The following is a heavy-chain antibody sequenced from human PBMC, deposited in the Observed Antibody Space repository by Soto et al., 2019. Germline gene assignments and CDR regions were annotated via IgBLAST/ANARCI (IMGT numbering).Heavy chain of an antibody. D-gene: IGHD1-26*01. Sequence: PVGSLRLSCAASGFTFSSYSMNWVRQAPGKGLEWVSSISSSSSYIYYADSVKGRFTISRDNAKNSLYLQMNSLRAEDTAVYYCARDLGRISTRELPIWGQGTMVTVSS. CDR3: ARDLGRISTRELPI. CDR2: ISSSSSYI. V-gene: IGHV3-21*01. CDR1: GFTFSSYS. J-gene: IGHJ3*02.